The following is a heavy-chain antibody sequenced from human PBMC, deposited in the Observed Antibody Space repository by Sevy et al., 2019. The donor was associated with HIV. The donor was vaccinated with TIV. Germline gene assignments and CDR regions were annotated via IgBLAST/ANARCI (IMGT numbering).Heavy chain of an antibody. CDR3: ARRGKGFGELLIRLISAFDY. CDR1: GFTFSSYW. CDR2: IKQDGSEK. Sequence: GGSLRLSCVASGFTFSSYWMSWVRQAPGKGLEWVANIKQDGSEKYYVDSVKGRFTISRDNAKNSLYLQMNSLRAEDTAVYYCARRGKGFGELLIRLISAFDYWGQGTLVTVSS. J-gene: IGHJ4*02. D-gene: IGHD3-10*01. V-gene: IGHV3-7*03.